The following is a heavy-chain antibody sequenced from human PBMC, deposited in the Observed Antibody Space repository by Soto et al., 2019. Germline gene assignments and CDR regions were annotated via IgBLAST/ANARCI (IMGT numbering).Heavy chain of an antibody. CDR1: GGSFIGYY. Sequence: PSETLSLTCAVYGGSFIGYYWSWIRQPPGKGLEWIGEINHSGSTNYNPSLKSRITISVDTSKNQFSLKLSSVTAADTAVYYCARNGDYYDSSGYYRNWFDPWGQGTLVTVSS. J-gene: IGHJ5*02. CDR3: ARNGDYYDSSGYYRNWFDP. V-gene: IGHV4-34*01. D-gene: IGHD3-22*01. CDR2: INHSGST.